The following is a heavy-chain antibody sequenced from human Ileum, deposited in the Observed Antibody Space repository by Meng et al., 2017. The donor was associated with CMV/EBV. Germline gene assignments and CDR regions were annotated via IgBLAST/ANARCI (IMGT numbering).Heavy chain of an antibody. CDR2: INHSGST. CDR3: ARGGPRSITMVRGVIDY. D-gene: IGHD3-10*01. V-gene: IGHV4-34*01. Sequence: SETLSLTCAVYGGSFSGYYWRWIRQPPGKGLEWIGEINHSGSTNYNPSLKSRVTISVDTSKNQFSLKLSSVTAADTAVYYCARGGPRSITMVRGVIDYWGQGTLVTVSS. CDR1: GGSFSGYY. J-gene: IGHJ4*02.